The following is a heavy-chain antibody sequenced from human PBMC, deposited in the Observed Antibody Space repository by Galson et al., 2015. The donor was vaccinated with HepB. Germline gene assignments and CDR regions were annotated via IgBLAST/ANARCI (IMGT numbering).Heavy chain of an antibody. CDR1: GFTFSSYW. CDR3: ARVESGSYSRAFEI. CDR2: IYSGGST. J-gene: IGHJ3*02. Sequence: SLRLSCAASGFTFSSYWMSWVRQAPGKGLEWVSVIYSGGSTYYADSVKGRFTISRDNSKNTLYLQMNSLRAEDTAVYYCARVESGSYSRAFEIWGQGTMVTVSS. D-gene: IGHD1-26*01. V-gene: IGHV3-66*01.